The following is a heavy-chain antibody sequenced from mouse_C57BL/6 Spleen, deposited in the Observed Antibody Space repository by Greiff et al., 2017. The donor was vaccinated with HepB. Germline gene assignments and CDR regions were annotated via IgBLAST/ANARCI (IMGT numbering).Heavy chain of an antibody. CDR2: IYPRDGST. CDR1: GYTFTSYD. D-gene: IGHD2-4*01. CDR3: AREGYDYAAWFAY. J-gene: IGHJ3*01. V-gene: IGHV1-85*01. Sequence: VQLQQSGPELVKPGASVKLSCKASGYTFTSYDINWVKQRPGQGLEWIGWIYPRDGSTKYNEKLKGKATLTVDTSSSTAYMELHSLTSEDSAVYFCAREGYDYAAWFAYWGQGTLVTVSA.